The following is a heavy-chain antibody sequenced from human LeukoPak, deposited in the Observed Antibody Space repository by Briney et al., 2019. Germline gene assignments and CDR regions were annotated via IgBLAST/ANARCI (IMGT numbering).Heavy chain of an antibody. CDR1: GFTFSTFA. J-gene: IGHJ5*02. Sequence: GGALRLSCAASGFTFSTFAMIWVRQPPGKGLELVSGISGRAGAGNTYYADSVKGRFTISRDNSKNTLYLQMNSLRPEDTAVYFCAKCPLHGDFCANWFDPWGQGTLVTVSS. CDR3: AKCPLHGDFCANWFDP. V-gene: IGHV3-23*01. CDR2: ISGRAGAGNT.